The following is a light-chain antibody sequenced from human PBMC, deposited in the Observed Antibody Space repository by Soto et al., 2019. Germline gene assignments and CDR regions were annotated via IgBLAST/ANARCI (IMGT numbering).Light chain of an antibody. J-gene: IGLJ1*01. CDR1: SSDVGGYNY. CDR2: DVS. CDR3: SSYTSSSTLYV. Sequence: QSVLTQPASVSGSPGQSITISCTGTSSDVGGYNYVSWYQHHPGKAPQLMIYDVSNRPSGVSNRFSGSNSGNTASLTISGLQAEDEAGYDCSSYTSSSTLYVFGTGTKLTVL. V-gene: IGLV2-14*03.